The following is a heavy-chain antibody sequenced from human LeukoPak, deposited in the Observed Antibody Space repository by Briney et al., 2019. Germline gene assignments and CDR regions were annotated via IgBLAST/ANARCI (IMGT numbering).Heavy chain of an antibody. D-gene: IGHD3-16*01. CDR3: ARSLITFGGVSYYYMDV. CDR2: INPNSGGT. V-gene: IGHV1-2*02. J-gene: IGHJ6*03. CDR1: GYTFTGYY. Sequence: ASVKVSCKASGYTFTGYYMHWVRQSPGQGLEWMGWINPNSGGTNYAQKFQGRVTMTRDTSTSTAYMELSRLRSDDTAVYYCARSLITFGGVSYYYMDVWGKGTTVTVSS.